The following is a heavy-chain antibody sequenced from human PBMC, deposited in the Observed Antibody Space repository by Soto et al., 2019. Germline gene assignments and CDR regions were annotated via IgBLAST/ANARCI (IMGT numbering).Heavy chain of an antibody. J-gene: IGHJ4*02. V-gene: IGHV3-23*01. D-gene: IGHD2-15*01. CDR3: AKRRGAGGHFDY. CDR1: GFTFSSYA. Sequence: DVQLLESGGGLVQPEGSLRLSCAASGFTFSSYAMGWVRQGPGKGLEWVAVVSIGGSTHYADSVRGRFTISRDNSKNTLPLQMNSLTAEDTAVYFCAKRRGAGGHFDYWGQGALVTVPS. CDR2: VSIGGST.